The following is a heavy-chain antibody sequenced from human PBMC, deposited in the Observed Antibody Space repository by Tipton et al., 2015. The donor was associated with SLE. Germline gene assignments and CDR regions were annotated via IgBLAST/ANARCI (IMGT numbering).Heavy chain of an antibody. V-gene: IGHV7-4-1*02. CDR2: INTNNGNP. CDR3: ARDSSEETGTFDN. J-gene: IGHJ4*02. CDR1: GYTFTYYA. Sequence: QSGPEVKKPGASVRISCKSSGYTFTYYAMNWVRQAPGQRPEWMGWINTNNGNPMYAQGFTGRFVFSLDTSVGTAYLQINSLEAEDSAVYYCARDSSEETGTFDNWGQGTLVTVSS. D-gene: IGHD1-1*01.